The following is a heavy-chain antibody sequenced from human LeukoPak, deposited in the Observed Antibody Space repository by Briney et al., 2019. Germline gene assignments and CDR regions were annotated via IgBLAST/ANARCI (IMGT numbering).Heavy chain of an antibody. V-gene: IGHV3-7*04. CDR1: GFTFSTYW. D-gene: IGHD5-18*01. Sequence: GGSLRLSCVASGFTFSTYWMGWVRQAPGKGLEWLANINPGGSEKYYVDSVKGRFTISRGDAKNSLYLQVDSLRADDTAVYYCARFGYAYACDYWGQGTLVTVSS. CDR3: ARFGYAYACDY. J-gene: IGHJ4*02. CDR2: INPGGSEK.